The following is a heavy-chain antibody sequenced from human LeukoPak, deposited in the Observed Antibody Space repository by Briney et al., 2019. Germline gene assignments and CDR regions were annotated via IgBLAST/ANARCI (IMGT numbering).Heavy chain of an antibody. J-gene: IGHJ4*02. CDR1: GFTVSTNY. V-gene: IGHV3-66*01. D-gene: IGHD3-10*01. CDR3: ARGGLWFGELSRYFDY. CDR2: IYSGGST. Sequence: GGSLRLSCAASGFTVSTNYMSWVRQAPGKGLEWVSVIYSGGSTYYADSVKGRFTISRDNSKNTLYLQMNSLRAEDTAVYYCARGGLWFGELSRYFDYWGQGTLVTVSS.